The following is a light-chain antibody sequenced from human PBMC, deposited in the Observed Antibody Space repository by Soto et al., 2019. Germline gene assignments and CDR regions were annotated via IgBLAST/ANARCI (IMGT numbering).Light chain of an antibody. Sequence: IVLTHSPGTLSLSPLERATLSCMASQSVSSYLAWYQQKPGQAPRLLIYDASNRATGIPARFSGSGSGTDFTLTISSLEPEDFAVYYCQQRSNWPPPTFGQGTRLEIK. CDR1: QSVSSY. V-gene: IGKV3-11*01. J-gene: IGKJ5*01. CDR3: QQRSNWPPPT. CDR2: DAS.